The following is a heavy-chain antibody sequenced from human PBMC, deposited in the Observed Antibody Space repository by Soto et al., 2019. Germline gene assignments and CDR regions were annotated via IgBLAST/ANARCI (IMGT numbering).Heavy chain of an antibody. J-gene: IGHJ6*02. CDR3: ARELKEPGSYYYCCLDV. CDR2: IIPIIGTT. V-gene: IGHV1-69*13. Sequence: VASVKVSCKASGGSFSSYGITWVRQAPGQGLQWMGGIIPIIGTTKYAQKFQGRVTITADESTSTAYMELSSLRSEDTAVYYCARELKEPGSYYYCCLDVWGQGTTVTVSS. D-gene: IGHD3-10*01. CDR1: GGSFSSYG.